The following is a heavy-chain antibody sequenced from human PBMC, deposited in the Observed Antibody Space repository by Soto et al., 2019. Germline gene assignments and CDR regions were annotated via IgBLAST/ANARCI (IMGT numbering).Heavy chain of an antibody. J-gene: IGHJ4*02. CDR2: INHSGST. V-gene: IGHV4-34*01. Sequence: SETLSLTCAVYGGSFSGYYWSWIRQPQGKGLEWIGEINHSGSTNYNPSLKSRVTISVDTSKNQFSLKLSSVTAADTAVYYCARGDYSSPNDYWGQGTLVTVSS. CDR1: GGSFSGYY. D-gene: IGHD4-4*01. CDR3: ARGDYSSPNDY.